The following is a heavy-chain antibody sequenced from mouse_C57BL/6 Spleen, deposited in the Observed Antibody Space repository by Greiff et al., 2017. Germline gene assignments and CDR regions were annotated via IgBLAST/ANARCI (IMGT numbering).Heavy chain of an antibody. Sequence: VQLQQPGAELVKPGASVKLSCKASGYTFTSYWMQWVKQRPGQGLEWIGEIDPSDSYTNYNQKFKGKATLTVDTSSSTAYMQLSSLTSEDSAVYYCARTVVGGYWYFDVWGTGTTVTVSS. V-gene: IGHV1-50*01. CDR2: IDPSDSYT. CDR3: ARTVVGGYWYFDV. J-gene: IGHJ1*03. D-gene: IGHD1-1*01. CDR1: GYTFTSYW.